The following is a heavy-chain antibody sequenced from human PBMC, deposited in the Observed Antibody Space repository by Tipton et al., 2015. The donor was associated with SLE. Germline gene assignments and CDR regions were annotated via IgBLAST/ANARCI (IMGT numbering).Heavy chain of an antibody. CDR3: ASGRDFLWTY. CDR2: ISHSGST. D-gene: IGHD2/OR15-2a*01. J-gene: IGHJ4*02. CDR1: GGSFKDYY. Sequence: LRLSCAVYGGSFKDYYYSWVRQSPGKGLEWIGEISHSGSTKYNPSRKSRVTISVDTSKNQFSLKLNSVTAADTAVYYCASGRDFLWTYWGLGTLFTGST. V-gene: IGHV4-34*01.